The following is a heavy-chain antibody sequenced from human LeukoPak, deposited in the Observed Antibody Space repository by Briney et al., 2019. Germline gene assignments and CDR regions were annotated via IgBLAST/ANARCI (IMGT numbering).Heavy chain of an antibody. CDR3: ARVPGGVGATTEPDY. D-gene: IGHD1-26*01. Sequence: PGGSLRLSCAASGFTFSSYSMNWVRQAPGKGLEWVSSISSSSSYIYYADSVKGRFTISRDNAKNSLYLQMNSLRAEDTAVYYCARVPGGVGATTEPDYWGQGTLVTVSS. CDR2: ISSSSSYI. J-gene: IGHJ4*02. CDR1: GFTFSSYS. V-gene: IGHV3-21*01.